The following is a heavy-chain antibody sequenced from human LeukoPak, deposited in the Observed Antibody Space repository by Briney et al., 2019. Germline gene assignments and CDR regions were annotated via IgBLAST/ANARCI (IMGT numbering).Heavy chain of an antibody. CDR2: ISAYNGNT. Sequence: GASVKVSCKASGYTFTSYGISWVRQAPGQGLEWMGWISAYNGNTNYAQKLQGRVTMTTDTSTSTAYMELRSLRSDDTAVYYCARHRTGVWFGEKPYFDYGGQGTLVTVSS. D-gene: IGHD3-10*01. CDR1: GYTFTSYG. V-gene: IGHV1-18*01. CDR3: ARHRTGVWFGEKPYFDY. J-gene: IGHJ4*02.